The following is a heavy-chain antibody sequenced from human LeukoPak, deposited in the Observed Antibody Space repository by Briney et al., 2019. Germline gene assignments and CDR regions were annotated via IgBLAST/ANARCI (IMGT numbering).Heavy chain of an antibody. J-gene: IGHJ6*03. CDR3: ARGKSLYYYYYMDV. D-gene: IGHD5/OR15-5a*01. CDR1: GGSISSSSYY. Sequence: SETLSLTCTVSGGSISSSSYYWGWIRQPPGKGLEWIGSIYYSGSTYYNPSLKSRVTISVDTSKNQFSLKLSSVTAADTAVYYCARGKSLYYYYYMDVWGKGTTVTVSS. V-gene: IGHV4-39*07. CDR2: IYYSGST.